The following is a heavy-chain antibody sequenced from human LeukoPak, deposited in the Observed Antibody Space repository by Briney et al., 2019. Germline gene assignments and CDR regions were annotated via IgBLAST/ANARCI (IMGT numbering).Heavy chain of an antibody. CDR2: MYYSGST. CDR1: GGSVSSSDYY. CDR3: ARHRASSRGGSGYSQGRFDY. Sequence: SETLSLTCTVSGGSVSSSDYYWGWIRQPPGKGREWIGRMYYSGSTYYNPSLKSRVTISVDTSKNQFSLNVNSVTAADTAIYYCARHRASSRGGSGYSQGRFDYWGQGTLVTVSS. V-gene: IGHV4-39*01. J-gene: IGHJ4*02. D-gene: IGHD3-22*01.